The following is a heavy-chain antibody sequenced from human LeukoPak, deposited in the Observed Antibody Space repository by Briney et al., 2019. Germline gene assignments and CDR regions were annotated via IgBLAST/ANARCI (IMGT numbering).Heavy chain of an antibody. V-gene: IGHV3-13*01. Sequence: GGSLRLSCAASGFTFSSYDMHWVRQATGKGLEWVSAIGTAGDTYYPGSVKGRFTISRENAKNSLYLQMNSLRAEDTAVYYCARDQYSSSPYYYYYMDVWGKGTTVTVSS. D-gene: IGHD6-6*01. CDR2: IGTAGDT. CDR3: ARDQYSSSPYYYYYMDV. CDR1: GFTFSSYD. J-gene: IGHJ6*03.